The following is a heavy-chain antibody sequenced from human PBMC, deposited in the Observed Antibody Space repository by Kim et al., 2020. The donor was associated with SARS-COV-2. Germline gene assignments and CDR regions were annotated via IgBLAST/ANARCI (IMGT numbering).Heavy chain of an antibody. V-gene: IGHV3-48*03. J-gene: IGHJ4*02. CDR1: GFTFSSYE. CDR3: ARDLSWFGELIGY. CDR2: ISSSGSTI. Sequence: GGSLRLSCAASGFTFSSYEMNWVRQAPGKGLEWVSYISSSGSTIYYADSVKGRFTISRDNAKNSLYLQMNSLRAEDTAVYYCARDLSWFGELIGYWGQGTLVTVSS. D-gene: IGHD3-10*01.